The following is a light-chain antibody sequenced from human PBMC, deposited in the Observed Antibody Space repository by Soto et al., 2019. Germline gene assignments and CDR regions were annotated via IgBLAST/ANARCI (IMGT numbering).Light chain of an antibody. CDR1: QSVSSSY. CDR3: QQRNNWPPIT. Sequence: EIVLTHSPGTLSLSPGERATLSCRASQSVSSSYLAWYQQKPGQAPRLLIYDASTRATGIPARFSGSGSETDFTLTITSLEPEDFAVYYCQQRNNWPPITFGQGTRLEIK. J-gene: IGKJ5*01. V-gene: IGKV3D-20*02. CDR2: DAS.